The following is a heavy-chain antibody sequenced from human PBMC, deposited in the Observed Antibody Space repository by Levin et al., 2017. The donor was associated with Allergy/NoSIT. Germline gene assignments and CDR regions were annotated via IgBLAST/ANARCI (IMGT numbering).Heavy chain of an antibody. CDR2: ITDRGVST. J-gene: IGHJ6*02. Sequence: GESLKISCEASGFTFRSYAMSWVRQAPGKGLEWVSGITDRGVSTYYADSVKGRFTISRDNSKNTLYLQMNSLRAEDTAVYRCAKAPYTNTFYTMDVWGQGTTVTVSS. D-gene: IGHD2-2*02. CDR1: GFTFRSYA. V-gene: IGHV3-23*01. CDR3: AKAPYTNTFYTMDV.